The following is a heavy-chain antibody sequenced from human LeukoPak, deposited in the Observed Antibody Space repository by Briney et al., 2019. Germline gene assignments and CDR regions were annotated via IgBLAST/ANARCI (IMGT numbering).Heavy chain of an antibody. CDR3: ARVGCSGEPGYYDH. V-gene: IGHV3-30*04. Sequence: GGSLSLSCVGSGFTFENYAVHWVRQPPGKGLKWMSVISYDGSHIYYADSVEGRFTISRDNSKNTVYLQMNGLGPTDTAVYYCARVGCSGEPGYYDHWGQGTLVTVSS. D-gene: IGHD2-15*01. CDR1: GFTFENYA. CDR2: ISYDGSHI. J-gene: IGHJ4*02.